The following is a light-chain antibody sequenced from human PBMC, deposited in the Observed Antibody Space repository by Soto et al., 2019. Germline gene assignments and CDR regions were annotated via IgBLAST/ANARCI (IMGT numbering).Light chain of an antibody. Sequence: EVELTQSPGPLSVSLGERATISCRASQTVRNNYLAWYQQKPGQAPRILIYDASSRATGIPDRFSGGRSGTDFTLTISRLEPEDYVVYYCQQFSSYQLTFGGGTKVDIK. CDR3: QQFSSYQLT. J-gene: IGKJ4*01. V-gene: IGKV3-20*01. CDR2: DAS. CDR1: QTVRNNY.